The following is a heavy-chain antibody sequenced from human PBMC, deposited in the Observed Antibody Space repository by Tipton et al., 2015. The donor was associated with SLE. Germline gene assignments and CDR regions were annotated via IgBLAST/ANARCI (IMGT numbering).Heavy chain of an antibody. CDR1: GGSISSSPYY. CDR2: VYSGGNT. V-gene: IGHV4-39*07. CDR3: AGDSGEIAFDI. D-gene: IGHD3-10*01. Sequence: LRLSCTVSGGSISSSPYYWAWIRQPPGKGLEWIGTVYSGGNTYHIPSLKTRVTISVDTSKNQFSLKLSSVTAADTAVYYCAGDSGEIAFDIWGQGTMVTVSS. J-gene: IGHJ3*02.